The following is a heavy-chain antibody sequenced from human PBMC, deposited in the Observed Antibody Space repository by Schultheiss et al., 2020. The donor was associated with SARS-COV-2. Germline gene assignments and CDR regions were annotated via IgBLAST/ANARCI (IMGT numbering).Heavy chain of an antibody. CDR1: GGSISSSSYY. CDR3: AIQGSSSRYYYGMDV. V-gene: IGHV4-31*03. Sequence: SETLSLTCTVSGGSISSSSYYWGWIRQPPGKGLEWIGYIYYSGSTYYNPSLKSRVTISVDTSKNQFSLKLSSVTAADTAVYYCAIQGSSSRYYYGMDVWGQGTTVTVSS. CDR2: IYYSGST. J-gene: IGHJ6*02. D-gene: IGHD6-6*01.